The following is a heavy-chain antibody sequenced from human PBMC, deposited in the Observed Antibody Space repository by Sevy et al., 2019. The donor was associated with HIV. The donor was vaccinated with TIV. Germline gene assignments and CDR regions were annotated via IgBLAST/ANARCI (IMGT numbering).Heavy chain of an antibody. CDR3: AKDVRDQSWDDDFWSRSPCFDY. Sequence: GGSLRLSCVASGFRFESQAMSWVRQAPGKGLEWVSGMSGRGDSRGYAHSVKGRFTISRDNSKNTVYLQMNSLTAEDTALYYCAKDVRDQSWDDDFWSRSPCFDYRGRGILATVSS. J-gene: IGHJ4*01. CDR2: MSGRGDSR. V-gene: IGHV3-23*01. D-gene: IGHD3-3*01. CDR1: GFRFESQA.